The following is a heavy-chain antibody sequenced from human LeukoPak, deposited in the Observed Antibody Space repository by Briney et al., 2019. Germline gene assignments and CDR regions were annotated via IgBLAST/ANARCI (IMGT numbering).Heavy chain of an antibody. CDR1: GFTFSSYS. CDR3: ARDSYSSSWYRGNYYYYMDV. J-gene: IGHJ6*03. Sequence: PGGSLRLSCAASGFTFSSYSMNWVRQAPGKGLEWVSSISSSSSYIYYADSVKGRFTISRDNAKNSLYLQMNSLRAEDTAVYYCARDSYSSSWYRGNYYYYMDVWGKGTTVTVSS. CDR2: ISSSSSYI. V-gene: IGHV3-21*04. D-gene: IGHD6-13*01.